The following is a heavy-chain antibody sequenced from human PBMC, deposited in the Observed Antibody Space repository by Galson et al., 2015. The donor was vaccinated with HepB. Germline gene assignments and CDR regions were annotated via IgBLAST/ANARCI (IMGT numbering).Heavy chain of an antibody. Sequence: SVKVSCKASGYTFTGYYMHWVRQAPGQGLEWMGRINPNSGGTNYAQKFQGRVTMTRDTSISTAYMELSRLRSDDTAVYYCARVGYSSSSRAFEDYWGQGTLVTVSS. D-gene: IGHD6-6*01. V-gene: IGHV1-2*06. CDR3: ARVGYSSSSRAFEDY. CDR2: INPNSGGT. J-gene: IGHJ4*02. CDR1: GYTFTGYY.